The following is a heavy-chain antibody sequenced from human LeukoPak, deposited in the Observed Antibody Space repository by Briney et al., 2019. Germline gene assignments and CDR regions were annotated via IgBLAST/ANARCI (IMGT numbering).Heavy chain of an antibody. J-gene: IGHJ4*02. V-gene: IGHV1-69*05. CDR3: AKDRYSSGWRTYFDY. CDR2: IIPIFGTA. Sequence: AASVKVSCKASGGTFSSYAISWVRQAPGQGLEWMGGIIPIFGTANYAQKFQGRVTITTDESTSTAYMELSSLRSEDTAVYYCAKDRYSSGWRTYFDYWGQGTLVTVSS. D-gene: IGHD6-19*01. CDR1: GGTFSSYA.